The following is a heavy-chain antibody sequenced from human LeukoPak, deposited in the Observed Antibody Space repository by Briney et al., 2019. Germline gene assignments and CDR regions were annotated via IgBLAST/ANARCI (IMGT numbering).Heavy chain of an antibody. J-gene: IGHJ4*02. CDR2: ISSSGSTI. CDR3: ARERIATASAGDY. V-gene: IGHV3-11*04. CDR1: GFTFSDYY. Sequence: GGSLRLSCAASGFTFSDYYMSWIRQAPGKGLEWVSYISSSGSTIYYADSVKGRFTISRDNAKNSLYLQMNSLRADDTAVYYCARERIATASAGDYWGQGTLVTVSS. D-gene: IGHD6-13*01.